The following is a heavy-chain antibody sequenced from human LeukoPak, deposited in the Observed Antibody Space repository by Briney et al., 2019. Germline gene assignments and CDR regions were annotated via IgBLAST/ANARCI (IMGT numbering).Heavy chain of an antibody. J-gene: IGHJ6*03. V-gene: IGHV4-59*08. CDR2: IYYSGST. CDR3: ARAPLIYYYYMDV. D-gene: IGHD2-8*01. Sequence: SETLSLTCSVSGGSISSYYWSWIRQPPGKGLEWIGHIYYSGSTNYNPSLKSRVTISVDTSKNQFSLKLSSVMAADTAVYYCARAPLIYYYYMDVWGKGTTVTVSS. CDR1: GGSISSYY.